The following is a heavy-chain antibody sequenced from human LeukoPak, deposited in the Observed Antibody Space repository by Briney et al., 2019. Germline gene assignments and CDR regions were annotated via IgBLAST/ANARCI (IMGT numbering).Heavy chain of an antibody. J-gene: IGHJ2*01. CDR3: ARARYFDL. V-gene: IGHV4-38-2*02. CDR1: GDSISRGNY. CDR2: IYHTGST. Sequence: SETLSLTCTVSGDSISRGNYWGWVRQPPGKGLEWIGSIYHTGSTYYNLSLKSRVAISVDTSNNQFSLKLSSVTAADTAVYYCARARYFDLWGRGTLVTVSS.